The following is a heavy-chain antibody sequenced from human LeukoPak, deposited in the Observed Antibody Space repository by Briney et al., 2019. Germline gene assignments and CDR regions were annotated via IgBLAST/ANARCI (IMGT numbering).Heavy chain of an antibody. Sequence: GASVKVSCKASGYTFTSYGISWVPQAPGQGLEWMGWISAYNGNTNYAQKLQGRVTMTTDTSTSTAYMELRSLRSDDTAVYYCARDPYYDSSGYAFDIWGQGTMVTVSS. D-gene: IGHD3-22*01. CDR1: GYTFTSYG. J-gene: IGHJ3*02. CDR3: ARDPYYDSSGYAFDI. V-gene: IGHV1-18*01. CDR2: ISAYNGNT.